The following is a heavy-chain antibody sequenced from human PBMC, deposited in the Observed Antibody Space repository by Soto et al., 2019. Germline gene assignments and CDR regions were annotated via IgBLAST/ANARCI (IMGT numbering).Heavy chain of an antibody. CDR1: GFTFSSYA. Sequence: EVQLLESGGGLVQPGGSLRLSCAASGFTFSSYAMSWVRQAPGKGLEWVSAISGSGGSTYYADSVKGRFTISRDNSKNTLYLQMNSLRAEDTAVYYCAKSWGSSWSMITPYDYWGQGTLVTVSS. V-gene: IGHV3-23*01. J-gene: IGHJ4*02. CDR2: ISGSGGST. CDR3: AKSWGSSWSMITPYDY. D-gene: IGHD6-13*01.